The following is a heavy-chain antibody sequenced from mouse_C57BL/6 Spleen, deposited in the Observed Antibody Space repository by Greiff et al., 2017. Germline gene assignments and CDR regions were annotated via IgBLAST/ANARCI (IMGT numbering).Heavy chain of an antibody. V-gene: IGHV3-6*01. CDR1: GYSITSGYY. CDR2: ISYDGSN. D-gene: IGHD1-1*01. CDR3: AREGGTTVYYFDY. J-gene: IGHJ2*01. Sequence: EVKVEESGPGLVKPSQSLSLTCSVTGYSITSGYYWNWIRQLPGNKLEWMGYISYDGSNNYNPSLKNRNSITRDTSKNQFFLKLNSVTTEDTATYYCAREGGTTVYYFDYWGQGTTLTVSS.